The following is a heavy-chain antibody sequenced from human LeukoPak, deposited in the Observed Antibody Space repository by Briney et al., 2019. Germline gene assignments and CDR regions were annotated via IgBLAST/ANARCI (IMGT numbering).Heavy chain of an antibody. J-gene: IGHJ4*02. V-gene: IGHV3-7*01. Sequence: GGSLRLSCAASGFTFSTSWMTWVRQAPGKGLEWVAKIKADGGEKDHVASVKGRFTISRDNAKNSLYLQMNSLRVEDTAVYYCARGGAARPDFWGQGTLVTVSS. CDR2: IKADGGEK. CDR3: ARGGAARPDF. D-gene: IGHD6-6*01. CDR1: GFTFSTSW.